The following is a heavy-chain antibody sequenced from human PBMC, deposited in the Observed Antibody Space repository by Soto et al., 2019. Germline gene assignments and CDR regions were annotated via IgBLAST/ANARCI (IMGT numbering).Heavy chain of an antibody. CDR3: ARTPKSSGWYFGFDP. J-gene: IGHJ5*02. V-gene: IGHV4-59*01. Sequence: PLVILSVKCTVGDGCRSSYYWNWIRQTPGKGLEWIGYIYYSGSTNYNPSLKSRVTISVDTSKNQFSLKLSSVTAADTAVYYFARTPKSSGWYFGFDPCAQGTLVTVPS. CDR2: IYYSGST. CDR1: DGCRSSYY. D-gene: IGHD6-19*01.